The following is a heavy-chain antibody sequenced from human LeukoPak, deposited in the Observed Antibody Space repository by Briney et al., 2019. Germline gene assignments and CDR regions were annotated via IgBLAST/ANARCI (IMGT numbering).Heavy chain of an antibody. D-gene: IGHD3-3*01. Sequence: GGSLRLSCAASGFTFSSYSMNWARQAPGKGLEWGSYISSSSSTIYYADSVKGRFTISRDNAKNSLYLQMNSLRAEDTAVYYCESLTPDTICGVADDYWGQGTLVTVSS. CDR3: ESLTPDTICGVADDY. V-gene: IGHV3-48*01. J-gene: IGHJ4*02. CDR1: GFTFSSYS. CDR2: ISSSSSTI.